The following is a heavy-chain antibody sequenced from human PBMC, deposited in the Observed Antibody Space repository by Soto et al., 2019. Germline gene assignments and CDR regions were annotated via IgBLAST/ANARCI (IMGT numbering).Heavy chain of an antibody. D-gene: IGHD4-17*01. CDR2: IYHSGST. J-gene: IGHJ5*02. Sequence: QVQLQESGPGLVKPSGTLSLTCAVSGGSISSSNWWSWVRQPPGKGLEWIGEIYHSGSTYYNPSLKGRVTISVDKSKIQFSLKLSSVTAADTAVYYCARVWSTVTNWFDPWGQGTLVTVSS. V-gene: IGHV4-4*02. CDR3: ARVWSTVTNWFDP. CDR1: GGSISSSNW.